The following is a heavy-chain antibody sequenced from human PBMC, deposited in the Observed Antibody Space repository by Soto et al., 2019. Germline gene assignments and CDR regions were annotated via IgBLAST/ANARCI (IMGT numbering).Heavy chain of an antibody. CDR2: IIPIFPTP. J-gene: IGHJ6*02. Sequence: QVQLVQSGAEVKKPGSSVTVSCKASGGTFDTSAISWVRQAPGQWLEWMGGIIPIFPTPDYSQKFQGRVSITAAESTSTAYMELTSLRSKDTAQYYLARDKGRLKIGGSYSYAMDVWGQGTTVTVSS. D-gene: IGHD6-25*01. V-gene: IGHV1-69*12. CDR3: ARDKGRLKIGGSYSYAMDV. CDR1: GGTFDTSA.